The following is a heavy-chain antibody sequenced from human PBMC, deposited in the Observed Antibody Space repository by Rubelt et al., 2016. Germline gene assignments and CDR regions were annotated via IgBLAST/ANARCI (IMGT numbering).Heavy chain of an antibody. CDR2: IYYSGST. V-gene: IGHV4-38-2*02. Sequence: QVQLQVSGPGLVKPSETLSLTCTVSGYSISSGYYWGWIRQPPGKGLEWIGYIYYSGSTNYNPSRKRRVTISVETSKNQCSLKLSAVTAADTAVYYCARRKFDPWGQGTLVTVSS. J-gene: IGHJ5*02. CDR1: GYSISSGYY. CDR3: ARRKFDP.